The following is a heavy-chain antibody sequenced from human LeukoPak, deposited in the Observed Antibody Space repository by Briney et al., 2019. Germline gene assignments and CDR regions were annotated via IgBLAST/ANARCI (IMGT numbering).Heavy chain of an antibody. CDR1: GFTISRYW. V-gene: IGHV3-74*01. CDR2: INNDGSIT. Sequence: GGSLRLSCAASGFTISRYWMHWVRQAPGKGLVWVSNINNDGSITTYADSVKGRFTISRDNVKNMLFLQMNSLGAEDTALYYCARGWNTTPRSGFDIWGLGTMVTVSS. CDR3: ARGWNTTPRSGFDI. D-gene: IGHD1/OR15-1a*01. J-gene: IGHJ3*02.